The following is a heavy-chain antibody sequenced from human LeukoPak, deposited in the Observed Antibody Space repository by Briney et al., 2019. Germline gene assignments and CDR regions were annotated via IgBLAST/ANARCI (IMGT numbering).Heavy chain of an antibody. V-gene: IGHV1-18*01. Sequence: GASVKVSCKASGYTFTSSGISWVRQAPGQGLEWMGWISAYNGNTNYAQKLQGRVTMTTDTSTSTAYMELRSLRSDDTAVYYCARDPTYCSSTSCDHVWYYYGMDVWGQGTTVTVSS. CDR3: ARDPTYCSSTSCDHVWYYYGMDV. CDR2: ISAYNGNT. CDR1: GYTFTSSG. J-gene: IGHJ6*02. D-gene: IGHD2-2*01.